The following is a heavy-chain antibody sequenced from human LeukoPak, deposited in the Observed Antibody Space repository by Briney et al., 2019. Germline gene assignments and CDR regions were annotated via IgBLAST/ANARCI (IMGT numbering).Heavy chain of an antibody. D-gene: IGHD3-3*02. CDR3: ASDYHLGRAWCDH. J-gene: IGHJ5*02. Sequence: PGGSLRLSCAASRFTFSSYSMSWVRQAPGKGLEWVSFISSGSGYKYYADSVKGRFTISRDNAKNLLYLQLNSLTTEDTAPYYGASDYHLGRAWCDHWGQGTLVTVSS. CDR2: ISSGSGYK. V-gene: IGHV3-21*01. CDR1: RFTFSSYS.